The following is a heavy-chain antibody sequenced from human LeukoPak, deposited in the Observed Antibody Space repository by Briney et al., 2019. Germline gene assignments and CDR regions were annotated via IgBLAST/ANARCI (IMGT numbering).Heavy chain of an antibody. J-gene: IGHJ4*02. CDR1: GFTFSCYT. V-gene: IGHV3-21*01. CDR3: ARDVYGDYATDY. D-gene: IGHD4-17*01. Sequence: PGECLRLSCAASGFTFSCYTMTWGRPAPGKGVGGVSSISGSGSDIYYADSRKGRFTISRDNVKRSLYLQMNSLRAEDTAVYYCARDVYGDYATDYWRQRTLVTVSS. CDR2: ISGSGSDI.